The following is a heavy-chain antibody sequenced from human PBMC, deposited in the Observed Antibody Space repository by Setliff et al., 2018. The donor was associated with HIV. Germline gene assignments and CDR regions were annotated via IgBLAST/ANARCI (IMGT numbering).Heavy chain of an antibody. V-gene: IGHV1-69*13. CDR1: GGTFSRYP. J-gene: IGHJ3*02. Sequence: SVKVSCKASGGTFSRYPISWVRQAPGQGLEWMGWIIPIFGTANYPENFQGRVTITADESSSTAYMDLSSLRSEDTAVYYCARDRTPSYYNFWSGPGAIDIWGQGTTVTVSS. CDR3: ARDRTPSYYNFWSGPGAIDI. D-gene: IGHD3-3*01. CDR2: IIPIFGTA.